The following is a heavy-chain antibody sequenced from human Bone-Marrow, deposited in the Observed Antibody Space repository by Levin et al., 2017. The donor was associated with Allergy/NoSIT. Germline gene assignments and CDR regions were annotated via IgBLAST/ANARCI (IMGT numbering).Heavy chain of an antibody. D-gene: IGHD3-10*01. CDR2: ISSGATYI. CDR3: ARDFYYGSGSPRGYGMDV. J-gene: IGHJ6*04. Sequence: GGSLRLSCVASGFTFSNYSMNWVRQTPGKGLEWVSSISSGATYIYHADSLEGRFTISRDNDQNSLFLQMTSLRAEDTAVYYCARDFYYGSGSPRGYGMDVWGKGTTVTVSS. V-gene: IGHV3-21*01. CDR1: GFTFSNYS.